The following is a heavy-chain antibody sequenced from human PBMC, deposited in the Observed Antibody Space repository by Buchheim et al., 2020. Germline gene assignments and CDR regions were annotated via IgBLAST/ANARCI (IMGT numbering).Heavy chain of an antibody. CDR3: ARLRSVTYFDS. Sequence: QVQLQESGPGLVKPSQTLSVTCTVSGASISSGPYYWAWLRQHPGKGLEYLGYIYFTGSTYYNPSLESRFRISVDPSMHQFSLEVSSVTAADTAVYYCARLRSVTYFDSWGPGTL. V-gene: IGHV4-31*03. CDR1: GASISSGPYY. J-gene: IGHJ4*02. CDR2: IYFTGST. D-gene: IGHD4-17*01.